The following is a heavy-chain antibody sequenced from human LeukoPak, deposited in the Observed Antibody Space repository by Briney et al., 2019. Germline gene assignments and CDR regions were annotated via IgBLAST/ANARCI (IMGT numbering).Heavy chain of an antibody. CDR2: IFHSGRT. Sequence: SETLSLTCAFSGGSISSGGYSWSWIRQPPGKGLEWIGYIFHSGRTYYNPSLKSRVTISVDRSKNQFSLKLSSVTAADTAVYYCARDLGWIDYWGQGTLVTVSS. V-gene: IGHV4-30-2*01. J-gene: IGHJ4*02. CDR1: GGSISSGGYS. CDR3: ARDLGWIDY. D-gene: IGHD2-15*01.